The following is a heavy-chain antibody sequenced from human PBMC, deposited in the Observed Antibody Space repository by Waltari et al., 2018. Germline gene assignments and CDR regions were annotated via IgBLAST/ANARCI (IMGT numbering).Heavy chain of an antibody. D-gene: IGHD3-10*01. CDR1: GFTFSDYW. J-gene: IGHJ4*02. V-gene: IGHV3-7*01. CDR3: ARDVGNVGGNY. CDR2: KKQDVSDR. Sequence: EVQLVASGGGLVQPGGSLRLSCLVSGFTFSDYWMSWVRQAPGKGLGGVANKKQDVSDRYYAYSVKGRFTIASYNSKNALYLQMNILRAEDTAVYYCARDVGNVGGNYWGQGTLVTVSS.